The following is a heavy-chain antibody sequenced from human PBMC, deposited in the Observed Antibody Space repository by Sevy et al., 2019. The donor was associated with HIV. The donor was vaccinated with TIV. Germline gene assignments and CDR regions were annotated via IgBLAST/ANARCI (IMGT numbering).Heavy chain of an antibody. CDR1: GFTFSTYD. CDR2: IRYDGSNK. CDR3: ARGRKTTQEWLEELDYYYGMDV. D-gene: IGHD2-8*01. J-gene: IGHJ6*02. Sequence: GGSLRLSCAASGFTFSTYDMHWVRQAPGKGLEWVAYIRYDGSNKYYGDSVRGRFTSSRDNSKSTLYVQLNSLRAEGTAVYYCARGRKTTQEWLEELDYYYGMDVWGQGTSVTVSS. V-gene: IGHV3-30*02.